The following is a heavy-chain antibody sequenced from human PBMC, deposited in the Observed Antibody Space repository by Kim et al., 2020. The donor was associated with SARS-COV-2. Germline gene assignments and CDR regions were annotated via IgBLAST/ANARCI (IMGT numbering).Heavy chain of an antibody. CDR2: T. Sequence: TNYTQSLQRRVTKSVDTSKNQFSLKLSSVTAADTAVYYCARNAAAGPFDYWGQGTLVTVSS. CDR3: ARNAAAGPFDY. D-gene: IGHD6-13*01. J-gene: IGHJ4*02. V-gene: IGHV4-34*01.